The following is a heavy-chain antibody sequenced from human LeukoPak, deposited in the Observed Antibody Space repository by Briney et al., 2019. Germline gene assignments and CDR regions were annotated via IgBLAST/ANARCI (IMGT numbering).Heavy chain of an antibody. Sequence: GGSLRLSCAASGFTFSSYGMHWVRQAPGKGLEWVAVISYDGSNKYYADSVKGRFTISRDNSKNTLYLQMNSLRAEDTAVYYCARTLIAITPPAFDFWGQGTMVTVSS. CDR2: ISYDGSNK. CDR1: GFTFSSYG. V-gene: IGHV3-30*03. J-gene: IGHJ3*01. D-gene: IGHD3-16*01. CDR3: ARTLIAITPPAFDF.